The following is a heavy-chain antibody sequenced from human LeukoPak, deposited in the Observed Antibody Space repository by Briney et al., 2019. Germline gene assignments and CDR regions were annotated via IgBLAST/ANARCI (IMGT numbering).Heavy chain of an antibody. J-gene: IGHJ4*02. CDR1: GFTFSSYW. CDR2: IKQDGSEE. V-gene: IGHV3-7*01. CDR3: VRDKDMSTTAGLGF. Sequence: GGSLRLSCAASGFTFSSYWMSWVRQAPGKGLEWVANIKQDGSEEYYVDSVKGRFTISRDNTKNTLYLQMNSLRAEDTGVYYCVRDKDMSTTAGLGFWGQGTLVTVSS. D-gene: IGHD1-26*01.